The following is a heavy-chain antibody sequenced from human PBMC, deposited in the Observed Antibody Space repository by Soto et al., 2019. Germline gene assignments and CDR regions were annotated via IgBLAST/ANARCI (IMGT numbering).Heavy chain of an antibody. CDR1: GFTFNTFG. Sequence: QEQLVESGGGVVLPGRSLRLSCAASGFTFNTFGVHWVRQAPGKGLEWVAVISYDGSDKYYSDSVRGRFTISRDNSMNTLYLQMNSLRTEDTAVYYCAKSPNFYCSSYHCYKYYFDYWGQGTLVTVSS. D-gene: IGHD2-2*01. CDR3: AKSPNFYCSSYHCYKYYFDY. V-gene: IGHV3-30*18. CDR2: ISYDGSDK. J-gene: IGHJ4*02.